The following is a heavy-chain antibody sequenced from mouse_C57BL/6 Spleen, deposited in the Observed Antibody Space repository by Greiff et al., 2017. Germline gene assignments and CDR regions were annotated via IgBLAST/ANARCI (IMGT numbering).Heavy chain of an antibody. Sequence: EVKLVESGGGLVQPGGSMKLSCVASGFTFSNYWMNWVRQSPEKGLEWVAQIRLKSDNYATHYAESVKGRFTISRDDSKSSVYLQMNNLRAEDTGIYYCTGRDDFWAYWGQGTLVTVSA. CDR3: TGRDDFWAY. D-gene: IGHD2-12*01. J-gene: IGHJ3*01. V-gene: IGHV6-3*01. CDR1: GFTFSNYW. CDR2: IRLKSDNYAT.